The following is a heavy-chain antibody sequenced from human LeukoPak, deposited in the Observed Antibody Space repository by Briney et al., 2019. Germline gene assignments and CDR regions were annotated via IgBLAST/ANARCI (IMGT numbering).Heavy chain of an antibody. Sequence: ASVKVSCKASGYTFTSYGTSWVRQAPGQGLEWMGWISAYNGNTNYAQKLQGRVTMTTDTSTSTAYMELRSLRSDDTAVYYCARDPYYYDSSGYYRGPFDYWGQGTLVTVSP. CDR2: ISAYNGNT. D-gene: IGHD3-22*01. CDR1: GYTFTSYG. CDR3: ARDPYYYDSSGYYRGPFDY. J-gene: IGHJ4*02. V-gene: IGHV1-18*01.